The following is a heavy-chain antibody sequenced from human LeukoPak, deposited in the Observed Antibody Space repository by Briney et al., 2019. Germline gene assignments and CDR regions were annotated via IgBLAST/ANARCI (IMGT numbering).Heavy chain of an antibody. J-gene: IGHJ3*02. CDR3: ATVSGYSLTLDAFDT. D-gene: IGHD3-3*01. V-gene: IGHV1-2*02. CDR1: GYTFTGYY. Sequence: ASVKVSCKASGYTFTGYYMHWVRQAPGQGLEWMGWINPNSGGTNYAQKFQGRVTMTRDTSISTAYMELSRLRSEDTAVYYCATVSGYSLTLDAFDTWGQGTMVTVSS. CDR2: INPNSGGT.